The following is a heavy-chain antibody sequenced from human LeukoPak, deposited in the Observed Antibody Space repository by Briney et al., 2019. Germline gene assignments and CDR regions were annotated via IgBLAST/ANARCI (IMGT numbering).Heavy chain of an antibody. Sequence: PGGSLRLSCAASEFSVGSNYMTWVRQAPGKGLEWVSYISSSGSTIYYADSVKGRFTISRDNARDSLYLQMNSLRVEDTAVYYCARETDSTLFDYWGQGTLVTVSS. J-gene: IGHJ4*02. V-gene: IGHV3-48*03. CDR3: ARETDSTLFDY. CDR2: ISSSGSTI. D-gene: IGHD2-2*01. CDR1: EFSVGSNY.